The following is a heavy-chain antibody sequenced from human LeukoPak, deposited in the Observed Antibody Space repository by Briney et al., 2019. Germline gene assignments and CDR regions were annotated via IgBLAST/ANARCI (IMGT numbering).Heavy chain of an antibody. CDR3: ARGGYDFDY. CDR2: IYYSGST. Sequence: SETLSLTCTVSGGSISSYYWSWIRQPPGKGLEWIGYIYYSGSTNYNPSLKSRVTISVDTSKNQFSLKLSSVTAADTAVYYCARGGYDFDYWGQGTLVTVSS. J-gene: IGHJ4*02. CDR1: GGSISSYY. D-gene: IGHD5-12*01. V-gene: IGHV4-59*12.